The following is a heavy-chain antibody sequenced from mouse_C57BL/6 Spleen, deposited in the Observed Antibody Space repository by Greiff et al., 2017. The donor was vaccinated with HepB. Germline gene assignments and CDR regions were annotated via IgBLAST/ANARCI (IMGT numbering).Heavy chain of an antibody. V-gene: IGHV5-4*01. Sequence: EVHLVESGGGLVKPGGSLKLSCAASGFTFSSYAMSWVRQTPEKRLEWVATISDGGSYTYYPDNVKGRFTISRDNANNNLYLQMSHLKSEDTARYYVARVRYGSSYGYFDVWGTRTTVTVSS. CDR1: GFTFSSYA. J-gene: IGHJ1*03. D-gene: IGHD1-1*01. CDR3: ARVRYGSSYGYFDV. CDR2: ISDGGSYT.